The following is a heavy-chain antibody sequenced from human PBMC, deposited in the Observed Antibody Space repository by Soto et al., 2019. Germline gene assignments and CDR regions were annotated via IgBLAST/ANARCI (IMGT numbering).Heavy chain of an antibody. CDR1: GYTFTSYA. V-gene: IGHV1-3*01. CDR2: INAGNGNT. Sequence: ASVKVSCKASGYTFTSYAMHWVRQAPGQRLEWMGWINAGNGNTKYSQKFQGRVTMTRDTSTSTAYMELRSLRSDDTAVYYCARDRGSLFDYWGQGTLVTVSS. D-gene: IGHD3-16*01. J-gene: IGHJ4*02. CDR3: ARDRGSLFDY.